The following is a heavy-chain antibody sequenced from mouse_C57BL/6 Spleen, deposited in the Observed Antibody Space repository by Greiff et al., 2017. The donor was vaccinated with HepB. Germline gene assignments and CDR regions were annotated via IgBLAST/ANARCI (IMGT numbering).Heavy chain of an antibody. CDR1: GFTFSSYG. CDR3: ARTGAYDYDGFAY. Sequence: DVHLVESGGDLVKPGGSLKLSCAASGFTFSSYGMSWVRQTPDKRLEWVATISSGGSYTYYPDSVKGRFTISRDNAKNTLYLQMSSLKSEDTAMYYCARTGAYDYDGFAYWGQGTLVTVSA. D-gene: IGHD2-4*01. V-gene: IGHV5-6*01. CDR2: ISSGGSYT. J-gene: IGHJ3*01.